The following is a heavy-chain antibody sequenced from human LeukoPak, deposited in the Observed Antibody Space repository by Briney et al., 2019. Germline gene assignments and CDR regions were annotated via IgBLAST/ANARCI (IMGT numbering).Heavy chain of an antibody. CDR1: GGSISSYY. CDR2: IYYSGST. V-gene: IGHV4-59*12. Sequence: SETLSLTCTVSGGSISSYYWSWIRQPPGTGLEWIGYIYYSGSTNYNPSLKSRVTMSVDTSKNQLSLKLTSLTAADTAVYYCAKKDGDFWGQGTLVSVSS. J-gene: IGHJ4*02. CDR3: AKKDGDF.